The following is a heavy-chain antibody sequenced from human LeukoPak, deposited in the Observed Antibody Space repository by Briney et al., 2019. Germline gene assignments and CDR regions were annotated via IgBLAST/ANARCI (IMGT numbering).Heavy chain of an antibody. CDR1: GFTFSSYG. CDR3: AKVVVPAAILNWFDP. CDR2: ISYDGSNK. D-gene: IGHD2-2*02. V-gene: IGHV3-30*18. J-gene: IGHJ5*02. Sequence: GGSLRLSCAASGFTFSSYGMHWVRQAPGKGLGWVAVISYDGSNKYYADSVKGRFTISRDNSKNTLYLQMNSLRAEDTAVYYCAKVVVPAAILNWFDPWGQGTLVTVSS.